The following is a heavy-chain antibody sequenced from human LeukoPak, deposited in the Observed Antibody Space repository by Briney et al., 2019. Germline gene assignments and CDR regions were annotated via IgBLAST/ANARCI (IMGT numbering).Heavy chain of an antibody. D-gene: IGHD4-23*01. CDR2: ISTGSSTT. J-gene: IGHJ4*02. CDR3: ARVAAGYSVNYFDY. Sequence: GGFLRLSCAASEFAFSTYNMNWVRQAPGKGLEWVSYISTGSSTTYYADSVKGRFTISRDNVENSLYLQMNSLRDEDTAVYYCARVAAGYSVNYFDYWGQGTLVTVSS. CDR1: EFAFSTYN. V-gene: IGHV3-48*02.